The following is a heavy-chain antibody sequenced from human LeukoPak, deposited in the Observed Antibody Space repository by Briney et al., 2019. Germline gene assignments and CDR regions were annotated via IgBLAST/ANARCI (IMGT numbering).Heavy chain of an antibody. J-gene: IGHJ3*02. Sequence: ASVKVSCKASGYTFTGYYMHWVRQAPGQGLEWMGWINPNSAGTNYAQKFQGRVTMTRDTSISTAYMDLSRLTSDDTAVYYCARDMVRGAALDAFDIWGQGTMVTVSS. CDR1: GYTFTGYY. CDR3: ARDMVRGAALDAFDI. CDR2: INPNSAGT. V-gene: IGHV1-2*02. D-gene: IGHD3-10*01.